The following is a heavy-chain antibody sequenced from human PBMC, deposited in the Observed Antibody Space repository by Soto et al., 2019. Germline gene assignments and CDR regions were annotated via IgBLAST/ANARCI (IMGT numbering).Heavy chain of an antibody. V-gene: IGHV3-30*18. CDR3: AKAWGYCSSTSCYDYYYMDV. J-gene: IGHJ6*03. D-gene: IGHD2-2*01. CDR2: ISYDGSNK. CDR1: GFTFSSYG. Sequence: GGSLRLSCAASGFTFSSYGMHWVRQAPGKGLEWVAVISYDGSNKYYADSVKGRFTISRDNSKNTLYLQMNSLRAEDTAVYYCAKAWGYCSSTSCYDYYYMDVWGKGTTVTVSS.